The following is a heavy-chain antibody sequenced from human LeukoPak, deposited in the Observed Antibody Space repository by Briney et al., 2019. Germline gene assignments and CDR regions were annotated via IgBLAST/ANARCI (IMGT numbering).Heavy chain of an antibody. V-gene: IGHV3-30*04. D-gene: IGHD6-19*01. CDR2: ISYDGSNK. J-gene: IGHJ4*02. CDR1: GFTFSSYS. Sequence: GRSLRLSCAASGFTFSSYSMHWVRQAPGKGLEWVAVISYDGSNKYYADSVKGRFTISRDISKNTLYLQMNSLRTEDTAVYYCARDWTAVAEYYFDCWGQGTLVTVSS. CDR3: ARDWTAVAEYYFDC.